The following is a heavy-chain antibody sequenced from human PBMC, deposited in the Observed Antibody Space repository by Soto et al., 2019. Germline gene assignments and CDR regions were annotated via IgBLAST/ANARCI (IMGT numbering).Heavy chain of an antibody. CDR2: ISSSGTGI. D-gene: IGHD2-15*01. V-gene: IGHV3-11*01. CDR3: ARAYSDAFDI. Sequence: GGSLRLSCAASGFTFSYYYMTWIRQAPGKGLEWVSYISSSGTGIYYPDSMKGRFTISRDNAKKSLYLQMSSLRAEDTAVYYCARAYSDAFDIWGQGTMVTVSS. CDR1: GFTFSYYY. J-gene: IGHJ3*02.